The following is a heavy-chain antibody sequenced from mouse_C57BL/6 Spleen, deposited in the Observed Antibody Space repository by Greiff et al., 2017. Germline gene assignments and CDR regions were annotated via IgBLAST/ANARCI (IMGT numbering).Heavy chain of an antibody. CDR3: ARVPPTISSYVTLDY. Sequence: VQLQPSGAELVMPGASVKLSCKASGYTFTSYWMHWVKQRPGQGLEWIGEIDPSDSYTNYNQKFKGKATLTVDKSSSTAYMHLSSLTSEDSAVYFCARVPPTISSYVTLDYWGQGTTLTVSS. J-gene: IGHJ2*01. D-gene: IGHD1-1*01. CDR2: IDPSDSYT. V-gene: IGHV1-69*01. CDR1: GYTFTSYW.